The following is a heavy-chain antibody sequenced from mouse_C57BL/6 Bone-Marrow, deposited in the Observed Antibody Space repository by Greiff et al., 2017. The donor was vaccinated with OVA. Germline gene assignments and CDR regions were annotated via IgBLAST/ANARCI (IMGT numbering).Heavy chain of an antibody. Sequence: VQLQQPGAELVKPGASVKLSCKASGYTFTSYWMHWVKQRPGQGLEWIGLIHPNSGSTNYNEKFKSKATLTVDKSSSTAYMQLSSLTSEDSAVYYCARCGSPAWFAYWGQGTLVTVSA. V-gene: IGHV1-64*01. CDR3: ARCGSPAWFAY. CDR1: GYTFTSYW. CDR2: IHPNSGST. J-gene: IGHJ3*01. D-gene: IGHD1-1*01.